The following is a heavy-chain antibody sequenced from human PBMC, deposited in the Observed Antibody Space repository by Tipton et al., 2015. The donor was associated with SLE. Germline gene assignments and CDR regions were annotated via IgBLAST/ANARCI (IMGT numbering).Heavy chain of an antibody. D-gene: IGHD3-16*01. J-gene: IGHJ4*02. Sequence: SLRLFCAASGIIVSDNYMSWVRQAPGKGLEWVSVIYSAGNTYYADSVKGRFTISRDNSKNTVDLQMNSLRAEDTAVYYCARENWVPEYWGQGTLVTVSS. CDR1: GIIVSDNY. CDR2: IYSAGNT. V-gene: IGHV3-66*01. CDR3: ARENWVPEY.